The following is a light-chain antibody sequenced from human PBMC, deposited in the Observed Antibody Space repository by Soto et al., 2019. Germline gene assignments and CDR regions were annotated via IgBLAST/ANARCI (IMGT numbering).Light chain of an antibody. CDR2: VAS. CDR1: QGISNY. Sequence: DIQLTQSPSFLSASVGDRVTITCRASQGISNYLAWYQQQPGKVPKLLIYVASTLQSGVPSRFSGSGSGTDFTLTISSLQPEDVATYYCQKYNSAPWTFGQGTKVEIK. J-gene: IGKJ1*01. CDR3: QKYNSAPWT. V-gene: IGKV1-27*01.